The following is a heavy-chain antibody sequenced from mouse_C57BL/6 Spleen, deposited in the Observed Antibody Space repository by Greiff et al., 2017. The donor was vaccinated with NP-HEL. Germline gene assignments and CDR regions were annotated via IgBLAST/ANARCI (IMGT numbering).Heavy chain of an antibody. Sequence: VQLQQPGAELVKPGASVKLSCKASGYTFTSYWMHWVKQRPGQGLEWIGMIPPNSGSTNYNEKFKSKATLTVDKSSSTAYMQLSSLTSEDSAVYYCARSYSNYFDYWGQGTTLTVSS. D-gene: IGHD2-5*01. V-gene: IGHV1-64*01. J-gene: IGHJ2*01. CDR3: ARSYSNYFDY. CDR1: GYTFTSYW. CDR2: IPPNSGST.